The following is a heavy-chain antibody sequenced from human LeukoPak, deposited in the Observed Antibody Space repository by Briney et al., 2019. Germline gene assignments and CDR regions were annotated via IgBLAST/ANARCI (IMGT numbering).Heavy chain of an antibody. V-gene: IGHV1-18*01. Sequence: ASVKVSCEASGGTFSSYGISWVRQAPGQGLEWMGWISAYNGNTNYAQKLQGRVTMTTDTSTSTAYMELRSLRSDDTAVYYCARDSLKTMVRGVIIRRGLDYWGQGTLVTVSS. CDR3: ARDSLKTMVRGVIIRRGLDY. J-gene: IGHJ4*02. CDR2: ISAYNGNT. D-gene: IGHD3-10*01. CDR1: GGTFSSYG.